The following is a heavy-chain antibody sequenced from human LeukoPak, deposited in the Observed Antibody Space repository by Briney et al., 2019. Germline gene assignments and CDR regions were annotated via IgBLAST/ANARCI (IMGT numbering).Heavy chain of an antibody. D-gene: IGHD3-22*01. Sequence: SETLSLTCAVSGGSISSNNWWSWVRQPPGKGLEWIGEIYHSGSTNYNPSLKSRVTISVDKSKNQFSLKLSSVTAADTAVYYCARVWAGYYDSSGYYDYWGQGPLVTVSS. CDR2: IYHSGST. J-gene: IGHJ4*02. V-gene: IGHV4-4*02. CDR1: GGSISSNNW. CDR3: ARVWAGYYDSSGYYDY.